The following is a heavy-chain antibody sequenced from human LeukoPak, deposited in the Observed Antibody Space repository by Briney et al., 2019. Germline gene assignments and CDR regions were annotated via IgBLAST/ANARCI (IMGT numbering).Heavy chain of an antibody. D-gene: IGHD2-2*01. CDR3: ARDLEGGYCSSTSCRYYYYYMDV. CDR1: GGSISSYY. V-gene: IGHV4-59*12. CDR2: IYYSGST. J-gene: IGHJ6*03. Sequence: PSETLSLTCTVSGGSISSYYWSWIRQPPGKGLEWIGYIYYSGSTNYNPSLKSRVTISVDTSKNQFSLKLSSVTAADTAVYYCARDLEGGYCSSTSCRYYYYYMDVWGKGTTVTISS.